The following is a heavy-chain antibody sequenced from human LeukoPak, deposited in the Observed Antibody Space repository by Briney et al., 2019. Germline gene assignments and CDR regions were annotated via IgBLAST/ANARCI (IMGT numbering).Heavy chain of an antibody. CDR2: VYYSGST. CDR3: ARDPRSGNYLDY. D-gene: IGHD3-10*01. V-gene: IGHV4-59*01. CDR1: GGSISSYY. J-gene: IGHJ4*02. Sequence: KPSQTLSLTCTVSGGSISSYYWSWIRQPPGKGLEWIGYVYYSGSTNYNPSLKSRVTISVDTSKNKFSLKVSSVTAADTAVYYCARDPRSGNYLDYWGQGTLVTVSS.